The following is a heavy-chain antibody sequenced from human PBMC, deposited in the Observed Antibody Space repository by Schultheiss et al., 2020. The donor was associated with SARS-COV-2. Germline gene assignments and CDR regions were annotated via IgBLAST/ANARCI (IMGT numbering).Heavy chain of an antibody. J-gene: IGHJ4*02. CDR3: ARDGISSSFDY. Sequence: GESLKISCAASGFTFSSYSMNWVRQAPGKGLEWVSYISSSGSTIYYADSVKGRFTISRDNSKNTLYLQMNSLRAEDTAVYYCARDGISSSFDYWGQGTLVTVSS. D-gene: IGHD6-13*01. CDR1: GFTFSSYS. CDR2: ISSSGSTI. V-gene: IGHV3-48*01.